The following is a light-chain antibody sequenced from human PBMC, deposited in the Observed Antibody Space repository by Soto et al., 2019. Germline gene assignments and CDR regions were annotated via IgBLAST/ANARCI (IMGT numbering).Light chain of an antibody. Sequence: EIVLTQSPGTLCLSPGERATLSCRARQSVSSSYLAWYQQKPGQAPRLLIYGASSRATGIPDRFSGSGSGTDFTLTISRLEPEDFAVYYCQQYGSSPRTFGQGTKVEIK. J-gene: IGKJ1*01. V-gene: IGKV3-20*01. CDR2: GAS. CDR1: QSVSSSY. CDR3: QQYGSSPRT.